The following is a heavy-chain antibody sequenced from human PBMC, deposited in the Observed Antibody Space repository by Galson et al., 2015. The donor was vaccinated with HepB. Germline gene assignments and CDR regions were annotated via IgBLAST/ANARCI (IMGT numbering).Heavy chain of an antibody. Sequence: TLSLTCAVSGGSISSGGYSWGWIRQPPGKGLEWIGYVYHSGSTYYNPSLKSRVTISVDRSKNQFSLKLSSVTAADTAVYYCASLTYYYGSGTPKARWFDPWGQGTLVTVSS. J-gene: IGHJ5*02. CDR3: ASLTYYYGSGTPKARWFDP. CDR2: VYHSGST. CDR1: GGSISSGGYS. D-gene: IGHD3-10*01. V-gene: IGHV4-30-2*01.